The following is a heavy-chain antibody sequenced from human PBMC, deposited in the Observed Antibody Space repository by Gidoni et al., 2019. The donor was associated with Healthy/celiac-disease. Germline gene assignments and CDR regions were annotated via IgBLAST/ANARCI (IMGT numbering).Heavy chain of an antibody. J-gene: IGHJ6*04. CDR3: AAVAARGGYGMDV. D-gene: IGHD6-6*01. V-gene: IGHV1-58*01. CDR1: GFTFTSSA. Sequence: QMQLVQSGPEVKKPGTSVKVSCKASGFTFTSSAVQWVRQARGQRLEWIGWIVVGSGNTNYAQKFQERVTITRDMSPSTAYMELSSLRSEDTAVYYCAAVAARGGYGMDVWGKGTTVTVSS. CDR2: IVVGSGNT.